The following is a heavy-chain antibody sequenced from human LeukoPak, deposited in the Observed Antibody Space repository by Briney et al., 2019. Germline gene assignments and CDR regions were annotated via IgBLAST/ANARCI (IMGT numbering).Heavy chain of an antibody. CDR1: GYSFTDYY. J-gene: IGHJ5*02. CDR3: ARADRLHGGPYLIGP. Sequence: ASVKVPCKTSGYSFTDYYMHWVRQAPGQGLEWMGWINPNSGGTSSAQKFQGRVTMTRDTPITTVYMEVSWLTSDDTAIYYCARADRLHGGPYLIGPWGQGTLVTVSS. CDR2: INPNSGGT. V-gene: IGHV1-2*02. D-gene: IGHD2-21*01.